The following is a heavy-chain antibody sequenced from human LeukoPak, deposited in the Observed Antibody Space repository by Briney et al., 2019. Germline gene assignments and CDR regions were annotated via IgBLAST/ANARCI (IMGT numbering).Heavy chain of an antibody. V-gene: IGHV3-11*01. CDR3: ARVVVVVPAAISRYYMDV. CDR2: ISSSGSTI. Sequence: GGPLRLSCAASGFTFSGYWMSWIRQAPGKGLEWVSYISSSGSTIYYADSVKGRFTISRDNAKNSLYLQMNSLRAEDTAVYYCARVVVVVPAAISRYYMDVWGKGTTVTISS. J-gene: IGHJ6*03. D-gene: IGHD2-2*01. CDR1: GFTFSGYW.